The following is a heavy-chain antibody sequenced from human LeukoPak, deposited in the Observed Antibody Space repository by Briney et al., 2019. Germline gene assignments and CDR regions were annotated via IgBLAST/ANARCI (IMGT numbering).Heavy chain of an antibody. CDR3: ARVFYCGGGSCYLEIDY. J-gene: IGHJ4*02. D-gene: IGHD2-15*01. Sequence: GGSLRLSCAASGFTFSSYSMNWARQAPGKGLEWVSSISSSSSYIYYADSVKGRFTISRDNAKNSLYLQMNSLRAEDTAVYYCARVFYCGGGSCYLEIDYWGQGTLVTVSS. V-gene: IGHV3-21*01. CDR2: ISSSSSYI. CDR1: GFTFSSYS.